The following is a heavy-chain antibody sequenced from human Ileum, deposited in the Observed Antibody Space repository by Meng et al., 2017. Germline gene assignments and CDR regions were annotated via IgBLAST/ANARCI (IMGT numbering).Heavy chain of an antibody. J-gene: IGHJ4*02. Sequence: VQLQELGPGLVRPSETLSLSCPVSGGSVSRAGYQWGWIRQPPGKGLEWIGYASTNYNPSLKSRVTISLDTSRNQFSLSLSSVTAADTAVYYCARDHMGSLDYWGQGILVTVSS. V-gene: IGHV4-61*08. D-gene: IGHD1-26*01. CDR3: ARDHMGSLDY. CDR1: GGSVSRAGYQ. CDR2: AST.